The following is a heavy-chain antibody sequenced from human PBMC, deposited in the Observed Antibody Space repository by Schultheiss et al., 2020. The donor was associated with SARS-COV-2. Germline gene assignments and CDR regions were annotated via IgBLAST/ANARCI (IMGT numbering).Heavy chain of an antibody. D-gene: IGHD3-22*01. CDR1: GFTFSSYA. J-gene: IGHJ3*02. CDR2: ISYDGSNK. V-gene: IGHV3-30*01. CDR3: ARERGVYYDSSGYAAPDAFDI. Sequence: GESLKISCAASGFTFSSYAMHWVRQAPGKGLEWVAVISYDGSNKYYADSVKGRFTISRDNSKNTLYLQMNSLRAKDTAVYYCARERGVYYDSSGYAAPDAFDIWGQGTMVTVSS.